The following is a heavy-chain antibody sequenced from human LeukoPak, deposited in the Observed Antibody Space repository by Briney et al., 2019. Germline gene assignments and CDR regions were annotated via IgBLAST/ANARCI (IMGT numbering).Heavy chain of an antibody. Sequence: GGSLRLSCAASGFTFSSYWMSWVRQAPGKGLEWVSVIYSGGSTYYADSVKGRFTISRDNSKNTLYLQMSSLRAEDTAVYYCAREAGLRLGELSFLDYYYGMDVWGKGTTVTVSS. CDR1: GFTFSSYW. CDR3: AREAGLRLGELSFLDYYYGMDV. V-gene: IGHV3-53*01. CDR2: IYSGGST. D-gene: IGHD3-16*02. J-gene: IGHJ6*04.